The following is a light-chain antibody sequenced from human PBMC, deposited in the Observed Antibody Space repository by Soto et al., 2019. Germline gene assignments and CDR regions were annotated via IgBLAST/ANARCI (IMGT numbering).Light chain of an antibody. J-gene: IGKJ4*01. CDR2: KAS. CDR3: QHYNMWPHMLS. Sequence: DIQMTQSPSTLSGSVGDRVTITCRASQTISSWLAWYQQKPGKAPKLLIYKASTLKSGVPSRFSGSGSGTEFTRTISSLQSDDFAIYYCQHYNMWPHMLSFGGGTKVDI. V-gene: IGKV1-5*03. CDR1: QTISSW.